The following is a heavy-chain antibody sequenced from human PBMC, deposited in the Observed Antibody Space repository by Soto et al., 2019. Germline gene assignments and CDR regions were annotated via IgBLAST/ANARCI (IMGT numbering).Heavy chain of an antibody. CDR3: ARSARSCTSTTCYPLYYGLDV. D-gene: IGHD2-2*01. V-gene: IGHV4-39*01. J-gene: IGHJ6*02. Sequence: PSETLSLTCTVSGGSISSRSYYWGWIRQPPGKGLEWIGSIYYSGSTYYNPSLKSRVTMFVDTSKNQFSLKLSSVTDADTAVYYCARSARSCTSTTCYPLYYGLDVWGQGTTVTV. CDR1: GGSISSRSYY. CDR2: IYYSGST.